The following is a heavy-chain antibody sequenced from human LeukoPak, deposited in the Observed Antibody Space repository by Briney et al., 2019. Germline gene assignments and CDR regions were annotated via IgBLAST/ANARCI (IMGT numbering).Heavy chain of an antibody. Sequence: GASVKVSCKASGGTFSSYAISWVRQAPGQGLEWMGGIIPIFGTANYAQKFQGRVTITTDESTSTAYMELSSLRSEDTAVYYCARVTTVLYWDYYYYYMDVWGKGTTVTVSS. CDR3: ARVTTVLYWDYYYYYMDV. CDR1: GGTFSSYA. D-gene: IGHD2-8*02. CDR2: IIPIFGTA. J-gene: IGHJ6*03. V-gene: IGHV1-69*05.